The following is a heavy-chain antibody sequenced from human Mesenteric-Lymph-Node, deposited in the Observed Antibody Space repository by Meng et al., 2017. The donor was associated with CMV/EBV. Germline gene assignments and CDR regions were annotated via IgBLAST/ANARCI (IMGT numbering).Heavy chain of an antibody. CDR1: GFTFSSYW. D-gene: IGHD3-3*01. CDR2: IKQDGSEK. Sequence: GESLKISCAASGFTFSSYWMSWVRQAPGKGLEWVANIKQDGSEKYYVDSVKGRFTISRDNAKNSLYLQMNSLRAEDTAIYYCAREVVRVVTSAGMDVWGEGTAVTSPQ. J-gene: IGHJ6*04. CDR3: AREVVRVVTSAGMDV. V-gene: IGHV3-7*01.